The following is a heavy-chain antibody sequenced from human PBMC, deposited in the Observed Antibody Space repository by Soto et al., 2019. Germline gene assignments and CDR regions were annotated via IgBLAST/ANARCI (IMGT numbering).Heavy chain of an antibody. CDR3: ARVNYDFWSGPAPYYYYYGMDV. Sequence: PSETLSLTCTVSGGSISSYYWSWIRQPPGKVLEWIGYIYYSGSTNYNPSLKSRVTISVDTSKNQFSLKLSSVTAADTAVYYCARVNYDFWSGPAPYYYYYGMDVWGQGTTVTVSS. D-gene: IGHD3-3*01. CDR1: GGSISSYY. CDR2: IYYSGST. J-gene: IGHJ6*02. V-gene: IGHV4-59*01.